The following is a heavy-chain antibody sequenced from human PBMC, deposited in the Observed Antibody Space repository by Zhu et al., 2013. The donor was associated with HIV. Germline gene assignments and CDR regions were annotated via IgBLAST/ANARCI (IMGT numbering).Heavy chain of an antibody. D-gene: IGHD2-2*01. Sequence: QVQLVQSGAEVKKPGSSVKVSCKASGGTFSSYTISWVRQAPGQGLEWMGRIIPILGIANYAQKFQGRVTITADKSTSTAYMELSSLRSEDTAVYYCARDRDFGYFPAAISVSFGYWGQGTLVTVSS. CDR1: GGTFSSYT. CDR3: ARDRDFGYFPAAISVSFGY. CDR2: IIPILGIA. J-gene: IGHJ4*02. V-gene: IGHV1-69*08.